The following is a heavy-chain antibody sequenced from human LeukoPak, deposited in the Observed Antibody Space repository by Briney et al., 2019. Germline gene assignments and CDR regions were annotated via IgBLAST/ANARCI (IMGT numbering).Heavy chain of an antibody. CDR3: ARGRGYCSSTSCPRAYYYYYYMDV. Sequence: ASVKVSCKASGYTFTSYDINWVRQATGQGLEWMGWMNPNSGNTGYAQKFQGRVTMTRNTSISTAYMELSSLRSEDTAVYYCARGRGYCSSTSCPRAYYYYYYMDVWGKGTTVTVSS. J-gene: IGHJ6*03. CDR2: MNPNSGNT. CDR1: GYTFTSYD. D-gene: IGHD2-2*01. V-gene: IGHV1-8*01.